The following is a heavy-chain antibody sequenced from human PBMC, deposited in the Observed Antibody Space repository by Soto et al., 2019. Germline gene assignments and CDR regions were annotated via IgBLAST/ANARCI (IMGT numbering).Heavy chain of an antibody. CDR1: GGTFSSYT. J-gene: IGHJ6*03. Sequence: SVKVSCKASGGTFSSYTISWVRQAPGQGLEWMGRIIPILGIANYAQKFQGRVTITADKSTSTAYMELSSLRSEDTAVYYCATYSPPRGIAVAGTDYYYMDVWGKGTTVTVSS. CDR2: IIPILGIA. CDR3: ATYSPPRGIAVAGTDYYYMDV. V-gene: IGHV1-69*02. D-gene: IGHD6-19*01.